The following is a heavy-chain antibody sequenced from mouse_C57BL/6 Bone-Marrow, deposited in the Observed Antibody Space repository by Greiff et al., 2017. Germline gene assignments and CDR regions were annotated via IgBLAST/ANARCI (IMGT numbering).Heavy chain of an antibody. Sequence: DVMLVESGPGLAKPSQTLSLTCSVTGYSITSDYWNWIRKFPGNKLEYMGYISYSGSTYYNPSLKSRISITRATSKNQYYLQFNSVTTEDTATYYCASSLLPLGDYWGQGTTLTVSS. CDR1: GYSITSDY. V-gene: IGHV3-8*01. D-gene: IGHD3-1*01. J-gene: IGHJ2*01. CDR3: ASSLLPLGDY. CDR2: ISYSGST.